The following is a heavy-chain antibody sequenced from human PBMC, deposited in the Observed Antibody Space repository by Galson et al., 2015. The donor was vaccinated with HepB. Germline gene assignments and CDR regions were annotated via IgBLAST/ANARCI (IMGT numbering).Heavy chain of an antibody. J-gene: IGHJ4*02. CDR2: NREKSNSDTT. D-gene: IGHD3-10*01. CDR3: ARAGDSGIYTFDL. CDR1: GFTFSDYY. V-gene: IGHV3-72*01. Sequence: SLRLSCAASGFTFSDYYMDWVRQAPGRGLEWVGRNREKSNSDTTECAASVKGRFTVSRDDSKNSLYLQMNSLKTEDTALYYCARAGDSGIYTFDLWGQGVLVTVSS.